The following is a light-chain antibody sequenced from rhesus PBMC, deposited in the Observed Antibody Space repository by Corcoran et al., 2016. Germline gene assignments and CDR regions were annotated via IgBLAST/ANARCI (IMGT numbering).Light chain of an antibody. J-gene: IGKJ1*01. Sequence: DIQMTQSPSSLSASVGGTVTITCRASQSISSWLDWYQQKPGKAPKLLIYKASSLQSGVPSRFSGRGSGTYCTLTISSRQPEDFATYYCLQFSSSPWTFGQGTKVEIK. V-gene: IGKV1-22*01. CDR3: LQFSSSPWT. CDR2: KAS. CDR1: QSISSW.